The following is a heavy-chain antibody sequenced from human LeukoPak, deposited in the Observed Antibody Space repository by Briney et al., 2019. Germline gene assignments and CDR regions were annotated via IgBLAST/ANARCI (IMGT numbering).Heavy chain of an antibody. CDR2: IKHDGTEN. V-gene: IGHV3-7*01. J-gene: IGHJ3*02. Sequence: GGSLRLSCAASGFTFSDYWMSWVRQAPGKGLEWVANIKHDGTENHYVDSVKGRFTISRDNAKNSLYLQMNSLRAEDTAVYYCAPRAFDIWGQGTMVTVSS. CDR1: GFTFSDYW. CDR3: APRAFDI.